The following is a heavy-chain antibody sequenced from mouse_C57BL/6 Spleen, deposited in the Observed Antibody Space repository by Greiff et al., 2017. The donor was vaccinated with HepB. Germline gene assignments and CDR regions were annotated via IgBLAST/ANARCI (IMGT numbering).Heavy chain of an antibody. V-gene: IGHV1-64*01. CDR2: IHPNSGST. D-gene: IGHD1-1*01. CDR1: GYTFTSYW. J-gene: IGHJ2*01. Sequence: QVQLQQPGAELVKPGASVKLSCKASGYTFTSYWMHWVKQRPGQGLEWIGMIHPNSGSTNYNEKFKSKATLTVDKSSSTAYMQLSSLTSEDSAVDYCARSGITTVVATNWGQGTTLTVSS. CDR3: ARSGITTVVATN.